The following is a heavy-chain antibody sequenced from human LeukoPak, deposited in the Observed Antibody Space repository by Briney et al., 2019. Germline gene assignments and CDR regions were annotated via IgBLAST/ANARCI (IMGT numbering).Heavy chain of an antibody. V-gene: IGHV4-39*07. J-gene: IGHJ4*02. CDR1: GGSISSSSYY. CDR2: IYYSGST. D-gene: IGHD3-16*02. CDR3: ARDGRLRLGELSMGGLGY. Sequence: SETLSLTCTVSGGSISSSSYYWGWIRQPPGKGLEWIGSIYYSGSTYYNPSLKSRVTISVDTSKNQFSLKLSSVTAADTAVYYCARDGRLRLGELSMGGLGYWGQGTLVTVSS.